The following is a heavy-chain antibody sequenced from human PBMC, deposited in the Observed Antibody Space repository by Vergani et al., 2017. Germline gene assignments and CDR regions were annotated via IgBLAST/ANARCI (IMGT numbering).Heavy chain of an antibody. Sequence: VQLVESGGGVVQPGKSLRLSCAASGFTFSTYAMTWVRQAPGKGLEWVSTISSDGGSTYYADSVKGRFTISRDISKNTLYLQMKSLRAEDTAVYYCAKAGDYEYFHHWGQGTLVTVSS. V-gene: IGHV3-23*04. J-gene: IGHJ1*01. CDR2: ISSDGGST. CDR1: GFTFSTYA. D-gene: IGHD2-21*02. CDR3: AKAGDYEYFHH.